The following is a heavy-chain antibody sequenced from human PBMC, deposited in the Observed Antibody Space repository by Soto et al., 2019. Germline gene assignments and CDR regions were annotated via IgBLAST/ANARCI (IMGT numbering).Heavy chain of an antibody. Sequence: ASVKVSCKASGYTFTSYGISWVRQAPGQGLEWMGWISAYNGNTNYAQKLQGRVTMTTDTSTSTAYMELRSLRSDDTAVYYCASLGADKITIFGVVYYYMDVWGKGTTVTVS. V-gene: IGHV1-18*01. J-gene: IGHJ6*03. CDR3: ASLGADKITIFGVVYYYMDV. D-gene: IGHD3-3*01. CDR2: ISAYNGNT. CDR1: GYTFTSYG.